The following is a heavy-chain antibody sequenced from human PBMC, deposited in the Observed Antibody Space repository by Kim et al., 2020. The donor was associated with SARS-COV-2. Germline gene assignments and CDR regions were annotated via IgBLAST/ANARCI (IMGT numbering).Heavy chain of an antibody. CDR3: ARDSKVRGVIINYYYGMDV. Sequence: SVKVSCKASGGTFSSYAISWVRQAPGQGLEWMGGIIPIFGTANYAQKFQGRVTITADESTSTAYMELSSLRAEDTAVYYCARDSKVRGVIINYYYGMDVWGQGPTVTVSS. J-gene: IGHJ6*02. V-gene: IGHV1-69*13. CDR2: IIPIFGTA. CDR1: GGTFSSYA. D-gene: IGHD3-10*01.